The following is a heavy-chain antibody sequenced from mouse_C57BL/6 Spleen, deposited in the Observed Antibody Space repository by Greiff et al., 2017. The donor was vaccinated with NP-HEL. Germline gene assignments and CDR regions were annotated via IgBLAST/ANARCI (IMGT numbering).Heavy chain of an antibody. D-gene: IGHD1-1*01. CDR2: IDPSDSET. CDR1: GYTFTSYW. V-gene: IGHV1-52*01. J-gene: IGHJ1*03. Sequence: QVQLQQPGAELVRPGSTVKLSCKASGYTFTSYWMHWVKQRPIQGLEWIGNIDPSDSETHYNQKFKDKATLTVDKSSSTAYMQLSSLTSEDSAVYYCASIDYYSSRLSYWYFDVWGTGTTVTVSS. CDR3: ASIDYYSSRLSYWYFDV.